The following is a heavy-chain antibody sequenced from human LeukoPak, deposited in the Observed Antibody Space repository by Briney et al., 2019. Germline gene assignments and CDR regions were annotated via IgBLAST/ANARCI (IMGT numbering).Heavy chain of an antibody. D-gene: IGHD5-18*01. CDR2: ISNSGNTI. CDR1: GFTSRFSFSDYY. J-gene: IGHJ4*02. V-gene: IGHV3-11*04. Sequence: GGSLRLSCAASGFTSRFSFSDYYMSWIRQAPGKGLEWLSFISNSGNTIHYADSVRGRFTISRDNAKNSLYLQMNSLRVDDTATYYCARAFTVNTAMVGYWGQGTLVIFSS. CDR3: ARAFTVNTAMVGY.